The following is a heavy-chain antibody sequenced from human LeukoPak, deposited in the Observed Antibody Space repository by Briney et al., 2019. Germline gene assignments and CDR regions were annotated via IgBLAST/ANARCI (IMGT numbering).Heavy chain of an antibody. V-gene: IGHV4-34*01. CDR2: INHSGST. D-gene: IGHD3-3*01. CDR3: ARRHWSGCYQPIGY. CDR1: GGSFSGYY. Sequence: SETLSLTCAVYGGSFSGYYWSWIRQPPGKGLEWIGEINHSGSTNYNPSLKSRVTISVDTSKNQFSLKLSSVTAADTAVYYCARRHWSGCYQPIGYWGQGTLVTVSS. J-gene: IGHJ4*02.